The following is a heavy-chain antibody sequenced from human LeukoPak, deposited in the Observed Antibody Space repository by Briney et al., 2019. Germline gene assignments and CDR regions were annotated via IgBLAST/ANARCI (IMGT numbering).Heavy chain of an antibody. CDR2: ISDSGAYT. D-gene: IGHD5-18*01. V-gene: IGHV3-23*01. Sequence: PGGSLRLSCTASGFSFSNCAMSWVRQAPGKGLEWVSLISDSGAYTYYGDSVRGRFTISRDNSKNTLYLQMNSLRAEDTAVYYCAKDGYSYGRDAFDIWGQGTMVTVSS. CDR1: GFSFSNCA. J-gene: IGHJ3*02. CDR3: AKDGYSYGRDAFDI.